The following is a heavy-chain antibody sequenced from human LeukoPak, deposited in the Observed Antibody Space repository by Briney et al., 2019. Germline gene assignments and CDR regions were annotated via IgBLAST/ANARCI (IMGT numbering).Heavy chain of an antibody. J-gene: IGHJ5*02. Sequence: SQTLSLTCTVSGGSISSGDYYWSWIRQPPGKGLEWIAYMHYSGSTYYNPSLKSRVTMSADTSKNQLSLKLSSVTAADTAVYYCARPYYYDSRIDPWGQGILVTVSS. CDR2: MHYSGST. D-gene: IGHD3-22*01. CDR3: ARPYYYDSRIDP. V-gene: IGHV4-30-4*01. CDR1: GGSISSGDYY.